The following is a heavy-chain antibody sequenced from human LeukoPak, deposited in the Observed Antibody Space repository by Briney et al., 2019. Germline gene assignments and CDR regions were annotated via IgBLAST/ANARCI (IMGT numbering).Heavy chain of an antibody. Sequence: ASVKVSCKASGYSFTDYLMHWVRQAPGQGLEWMGWINPHSGGTSSAQKFQGRVTMTRDTSISTTYMELSTLRSDDTAVYYCARVSRATAITPPELDYWGQGTLVTVSS. CDR2: INPHSGGT. CDR3: ARVSRATAITPPELDY. V-gene: IGHV1-2*02. J-gene: IGHJ4*02. D-gene: IGHD4-23*01. CDR1: GYSFTDYL.